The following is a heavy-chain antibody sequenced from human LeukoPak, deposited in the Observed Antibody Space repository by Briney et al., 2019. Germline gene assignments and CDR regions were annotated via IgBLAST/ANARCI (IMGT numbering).Heavy chain of an antibody. CDR1: GFTFGDYA. Sequence: GGSLILSCAASGFTFGDYAMSWVRQAPGKGLEWVGFIRSKAYGGTTEYAASVKGRFTISRDDSKSIAYLQMNSLKTEDTAVYYCTQGLWFGESYFDYWGQGTLVTVSS. CDR3: TQGLWFGESYFDY. V-gene: IGHV3-49*04. D-gene: IGHD3-10*01. CDR2: IRSKAYGGTT. J-gene: IGHJ4*02.